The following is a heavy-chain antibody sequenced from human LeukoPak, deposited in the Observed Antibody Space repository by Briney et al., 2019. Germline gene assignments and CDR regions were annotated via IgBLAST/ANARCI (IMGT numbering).Heavy chain of an antibody. Sequence: GASVKVSCKASGYTFTSYGISWVRQAPGQGLDWMGWISAYNGNTNYAQTLQGRVTMTTDTSTSTVYMELRSLRSDDTAVYYCARHSWEYGDSRGFDYSSQRTLVTVSS. CDR2: ISAYNGNT. CDR1: GYTFTSYG. V-gene: IGHV1-18*01. J-gene: IGHJ4*02. CDR3: ARHSWEYGDSRGFDY. D-gene: IGHD4-17*01.